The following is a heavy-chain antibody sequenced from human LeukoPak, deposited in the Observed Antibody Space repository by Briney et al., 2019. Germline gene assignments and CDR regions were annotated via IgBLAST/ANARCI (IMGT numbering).Heavy chain of an antibody. CDR1: GYTLTELS. CDR2: FDPEDGET. V-gene: IGHV1-24*01. Sequence: ASVKVSCKVSGYTLTELSMHWVRQAPGKGPEWMGGFDPEDGETIYAQKFQGRVTMTEDTSTDTAYMELSSLRSEDTAVYYCATDLRYSSSLGANWGQGTLVTVSS. J-gene: IGHJ4*02. D-gene: IGHD6-13*01. CDR3: ATDLRYSSSLGAN.